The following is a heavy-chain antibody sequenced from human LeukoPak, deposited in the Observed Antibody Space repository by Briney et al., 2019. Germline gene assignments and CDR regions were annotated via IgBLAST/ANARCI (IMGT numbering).Heavy chain of an antibody. J-gene: IGHJ4*02. D-gene: IGHD3-22*01. CDR2: IYSGGST. Sequence: QTGGSLRLSCAASGFTVSSNYMSWVRQAPGKGLEWVSVIYSGGSTYYADSVKGRFTISRDNSKNTLYLQMNSLRAEDTAVYYRASVFPYYYDSSGYGSPDYWGQGTLVTVSS. V-gene: IGHV3-66*01. CDR3: ASVFPYYYDSSGYGSPDY. CDR1: GFTVSSNY.